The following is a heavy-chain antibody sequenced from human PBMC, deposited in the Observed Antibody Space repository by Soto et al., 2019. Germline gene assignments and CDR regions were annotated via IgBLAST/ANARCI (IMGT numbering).Heavy chain of an antibody. CDR1: GYTFSSYD. CDR2: MNPNSGNT. D-gene: IGHD6-13*01. Sequence: ASVKVSCKASGYTFSSYDINWVRQATGQGLEWMGWMNPNSGNTGYAQKFQGRVTMTRNTSISTAYMELSSLRSEDTAVYYCARGRGKQQLVPYYYGMDVWGQGTTVTVSS. V-gene: IGHV1-8*01. J-gene: IGHJ6*02. CDR3: ARGRGKQQLVPYYYGMDV.